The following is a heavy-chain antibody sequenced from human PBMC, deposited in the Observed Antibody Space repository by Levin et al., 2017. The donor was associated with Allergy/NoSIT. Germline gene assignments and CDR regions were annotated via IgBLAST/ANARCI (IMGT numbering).Heavy chain of an antibody. Sequence: GESLKISCAASGFTVTSNYMIWVRQAPGKGLEWVSIIYSGGSTYYTDSVKGRFTISRDNSKNTLYLQMNSLRAEDTAVYYCARDHIAAAGTACNIWGQGTMVTVSS. CDR3: ARDHIAAAGTACNI. CDR1: GFTVTSNY. CDR2: IYSGGST. D-gene: IGHD6-13*01. J-gene: IGHJ3*02. V-gene: IGHV3-53*01.